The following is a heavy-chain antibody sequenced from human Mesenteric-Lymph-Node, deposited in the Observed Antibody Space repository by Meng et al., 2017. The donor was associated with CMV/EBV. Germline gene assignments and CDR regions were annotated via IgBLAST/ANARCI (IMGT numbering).Heavy chain of an antibody. CDR2: IKQDGSEK. D-gene: IGHD6-13*01. V-gene: IGHV3-7*01. J-gene: IGHJ3*02. Sequence: GESLKISCAASGFTFSSYWMSWVRQAPGKGLEWVANIKQDGSEKYYVDSVKGRFTISRDNAKNSLYLQMNSLRAEDTAVYYCARGAAAGESRDAFDIWGQGTMVTVSS. CDR1: GFTFSSYW. CDR3: ARGAAAGESRDAFDI.